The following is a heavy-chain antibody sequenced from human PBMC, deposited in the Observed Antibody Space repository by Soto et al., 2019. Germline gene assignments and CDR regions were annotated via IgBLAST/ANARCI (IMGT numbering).Heavy chain of an antibody. Sequence: QVQLQESGPGLVQPSQTLSLTCTVSGGSISSGGYYWSWIRQHPGTGLEWIGYISYSGSTYYNTXLXSXXTISVDTSRNQFSLIVNSGTAADTAVYYCARGVLHRGQGTLVTVSS. CDR3: ARGVLH. V-gene: IGHV4-31*01. CDR2: ISYSGST. J-gene: IGHJ4*01. CDR1: GGSISSGGYY.